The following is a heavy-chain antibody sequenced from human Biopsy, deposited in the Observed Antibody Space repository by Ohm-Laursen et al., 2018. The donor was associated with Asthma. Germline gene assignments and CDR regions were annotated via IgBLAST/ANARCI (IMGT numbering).Heavy chain of an antibody. V-gene: IGHV4-34*01. CDR3: ARGGYCSVGNCYLRRPSHPVSYFDL. CDR2: IIHSGNS. J-gene: IGHJ2*01. Sequence: SETLSLTCAVYGGYFSGQCWNWLRQPPGQGLEWIGEIIHSGNSNYNRFLKSRVTMSVDTPKNQYSLKLSFVTAADTAVYYCARGGYCSVGNCYLRRPSHPVSYFDLWGRGTLVTVSS. D-gene: IGHD2-15*01. CDR1: GGYFSGQC.